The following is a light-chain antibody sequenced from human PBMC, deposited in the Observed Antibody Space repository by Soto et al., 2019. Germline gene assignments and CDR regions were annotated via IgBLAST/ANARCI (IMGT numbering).Light chain of an antibody. CDR2: AAS. CDR3: QQTYSVLPYT. CDR1: QNIRTY. J-gene: IGKJ2*01. Sequence: DIQMTQSPSSLSASIGDRVTITCRASQNIRTYLNWYQQKPGKAPDLLVFAASNLQTGLPSRFSGGGSGTDFTLTISSLQPEDFATYYCQQTYSVLPYTFGQGTKLEIK. V-gene: IGKV1-39*01.